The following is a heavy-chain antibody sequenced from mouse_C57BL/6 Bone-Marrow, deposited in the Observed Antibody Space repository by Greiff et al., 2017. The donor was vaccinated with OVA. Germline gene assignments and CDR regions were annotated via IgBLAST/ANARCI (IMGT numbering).Heavy chain of an antibody. CDR1: GYTFTSYT. V-gene: IGHV1-4*01. CDR3: ARIALPFDV. D-gene: IGHD2-10*01. J-gene: IGHJ1*03. Sequence: QVQLQQSGAELARPGASVKMSCKASGYTFTSYTMHWVKQRPGQGLEWIGYINPSSGYTKYNQKFKDKATLTADKSSSTAYMQLSSLTSEDSTVYYCARIALPFDVWGTGTTVTVSS. CDR2: INPSSGYT.